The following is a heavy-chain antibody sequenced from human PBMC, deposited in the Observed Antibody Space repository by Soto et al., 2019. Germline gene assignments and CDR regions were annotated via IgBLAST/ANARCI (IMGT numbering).Heavy chain of an antibody. CDR3: AIAAYGDDDY. Sequence: QLQLVQSGPEAKKPGASVKVSCKASGYTFATSTISWLRQAPGQGPEWMGWIKAYSGNTNYAQKLQGRFTMTTDTSTSTAYMELRSRTTDDTAIYYCAIAAYGDDDYWAREPWSPSPQ. CDR1: GYTFATST. J-gene: IGHJ4*02. D-gene: IGHD4-17*01. V-gene: IGHV1-18*01. CDR2: IKAYSGNT.